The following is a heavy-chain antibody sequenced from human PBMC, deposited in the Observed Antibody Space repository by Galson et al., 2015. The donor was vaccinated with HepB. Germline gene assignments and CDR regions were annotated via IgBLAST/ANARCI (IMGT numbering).Heavy chain of an antibody. CDR2: ISSSSSSI. CDR3: ARRYYYDSSGYSH. D-gene: IGHD3-22*01. CDR1: GFTFSSYS. J-gene: IGHJ4*02. Sequence: SLRLSCAASGFTFSSYSMNWVRQAPGKGLEWVSYISSSSSSIYYADSVKGRFTISRDNAKNSLYLQMNSLRDEDTAVYYCARRYYYDSSGYSHWGQGTLVTVSS. V-gene: IGHV3-48*02.